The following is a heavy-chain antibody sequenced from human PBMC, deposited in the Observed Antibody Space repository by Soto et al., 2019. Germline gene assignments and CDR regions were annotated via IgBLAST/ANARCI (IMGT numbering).Heavy chain of an antibody. CDR2: IIPIFGTA. D-gene: IGHD2-2*01. J-gene: IGHJ4*02. CDR1: GGTFSSYA. V-gene: IGHV1-69*01. Sequence: QVQLVQSGAEVKKPGSSVKVSCKASGGTFSSYAISWVRQAPGQGLEWMGGIIPIFGTANYAQKFQGGVTITADESTSTAYMELSSLRSEDTAVYYCARAPLGYCSSTSCPFDYWGQGTLVTVSS. CDR3: ARAPLGYCSSTSCPFDY.